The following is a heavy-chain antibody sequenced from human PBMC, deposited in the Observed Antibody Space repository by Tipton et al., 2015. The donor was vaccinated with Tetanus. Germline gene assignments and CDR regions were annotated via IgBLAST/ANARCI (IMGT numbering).Heavy chain of an antibody. CDR1: GFTFSSYP. J-gene: IGHJ3*02. V-gene: IGHV3-23*01. CDR3: AKDHFRDAFDI. CDR2: IAGTAGST. Sequence: SLRLSCAASGFTFSSYPMAWVRQAPGKGLEWVSGIAGTAGSTYYRDSVRGRFTVSRDDSKNMLYLQMNSLRAEDTAVYYCAKDHFRDAFDIWGQGTMVTVSS. D-gene: IGHD3-3*02.